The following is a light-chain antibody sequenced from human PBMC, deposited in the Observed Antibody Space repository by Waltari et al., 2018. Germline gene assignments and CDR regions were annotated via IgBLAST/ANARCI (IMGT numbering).Light chain of an antibody. J-gene: IGKJ1*01. CDR3: QHYVRLPAT. V-gene: IGKV3-20*01. Sequence: IVLTPSPGTLSLSPGDRVTLSCRASQSVSRSLAWYQQKPGQAPKLLIYGESTRATGIPDMFTGSGSGTDFSLTISSLEPEDFAIYFCQHYVRLPATFGQGTKVEIK. CDR2: GES. CDR1: QSVSRS.